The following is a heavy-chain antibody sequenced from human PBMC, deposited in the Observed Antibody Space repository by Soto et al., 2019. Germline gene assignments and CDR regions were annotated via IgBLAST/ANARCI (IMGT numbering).Heavy chain of an antibody. CDR3: ARGYSSGWYVDYFDY. Sequence: LSLTCAVYGGSFSGYYWSWIRQPPGKGLEWIGEINHSGSTNYNPSLKSRVTISVDTSKNQFSLKLSSVTAADTAVYYCARGYSSGWYVDYFDYWGQGTLVTVSS. CDR2: INHSGST. V-gene: IGHV4-34*01. D-gene: IGHD6-19*01. J-gene: IGHJ4*02. CDR1: GGSFSGYY.